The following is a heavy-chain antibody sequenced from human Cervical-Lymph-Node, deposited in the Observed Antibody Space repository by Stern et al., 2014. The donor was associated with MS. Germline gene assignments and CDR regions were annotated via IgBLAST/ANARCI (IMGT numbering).Heavy chain of an antibody. D-gene: IGHD2-2*01. V-gene: IGHV3-11*01. CDR2: IGNSGSSK. Sequence: QVQLVQSGGGLVKPVGSLRLSCAVSGFTFSDYYMNWIRQAPGKGLEWVSFIGNSGSSKYYADSVKGRFTISRDNGKNSLYLQMNSLRAEDTAVYYCARGSRGSCSSTSCYDDPWGQGTLVTVSS. CDR3: ARGSRGSCSSTSCYDDP. CDR1: GFTFSDYY. J-gene: IGHJ5*02.